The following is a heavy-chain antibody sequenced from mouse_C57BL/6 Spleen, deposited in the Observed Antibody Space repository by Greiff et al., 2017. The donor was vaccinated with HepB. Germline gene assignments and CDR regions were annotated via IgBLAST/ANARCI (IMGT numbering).Heavy chain of an antibody. Sequence: QVQLQQSGPELVKPGASVKISCKASGYAFSSSWMNWVQQRPGKGLEWIGRIYPGDGDTNYNGKFKGKATLTADKSSSTAYMQLSSLTSEDSAVSFCARDLISTVFDVWGTGTTVTVSS. V-gene: IGHV1-82*01. J-gene: IGHJ1*03. CDR2: IYPGDGDT. CDR3: ARDLISTVFDV. D-gene: IGHD1-1*01. CDR1: GYAFSSSW.